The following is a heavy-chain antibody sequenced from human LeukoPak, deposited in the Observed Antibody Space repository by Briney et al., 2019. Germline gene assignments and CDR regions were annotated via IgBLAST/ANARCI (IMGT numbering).Heavy chain of an antibody. J-gene: IGHJ6*03. Sequence: SETLSLTCTVSGGSISSSSYYWSWIRQPPGKGLEWIGYIYYSGSTNYNPSLKSRVTISVDTSKNQFSLKLSSATAADTAVYYCARGDRDYYGSGSYRGAGFLPYMDVWGKGTTVTISS. CDR3: ARGDRDYYGSGSYRGAGFLPYMDV. CDR2: IYYSGST. D-gene: IGHD3-10*01. V-gene: IGHV4-61*01. CDR1: GGSISSSSYY.